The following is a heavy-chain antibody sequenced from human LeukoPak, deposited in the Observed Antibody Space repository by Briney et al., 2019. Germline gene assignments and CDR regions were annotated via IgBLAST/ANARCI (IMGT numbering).Heavy chain of an antibody. Sequence: GGSVRLSCAAFGFTVSVNYMSWVRQAPGKGLECVSGINWNGGSTGYADSVKGRFTISRDNAKNSLYLQMSSLRAEDTALYYCARDWFTRLGELSPDRAFDYWGQGTLVTVSS. CDR1: GFTVSVNY. J-gene: IGHJ4*02. CDR3: ARDWFTRLGELSPDRAFDY. D-gene: IGHD3-16*02. V-gene: IGHV3-20*04. CDR2: INWNGGST.